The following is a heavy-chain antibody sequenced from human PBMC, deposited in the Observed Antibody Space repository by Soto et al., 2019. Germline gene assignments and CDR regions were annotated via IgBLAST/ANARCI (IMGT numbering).Heavy chain of an antibody. J-gene: IGHJ4*02. V-gene: IGHV1-18*01. CDR2: ISAYNGNT. CDR1: GYTFTSYG. CDR3: ARELVYSSGWYGGEGFDY. D-gene: IGHD6-19*01. Sequence: ASVKVSCKASGYTFTSYGISWVRQAPGQGLEWMGWISAYNGNTNYAQKLQGRVTMTTDTSTSTAYMELRSLRSDDTAVYYCARELVYSSGWYGGEGFDYWGQGTLVTVSS.